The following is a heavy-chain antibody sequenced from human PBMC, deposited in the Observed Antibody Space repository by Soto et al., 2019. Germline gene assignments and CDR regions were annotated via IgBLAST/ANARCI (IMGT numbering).Heavy chain of an antibody. V-gene: IGHV3-7*03. J-gene: IGHJ3*02. Sequence: PVGSLRLSCAASGFTFSSSRMSWVRQAPGKGLEWVASIHQDGSEIDYVDSVKGRFTISRDNAKSSLSLQMNSLRVEDTAVYYCARVQWLRFDAFNIWGQGTMVTVSS. CDR1: GFTFSSSR. D-gene: IGHD5-12*01. CDR2: IHQDGSEI. CDR3: ARVQWLRFDAFNI.